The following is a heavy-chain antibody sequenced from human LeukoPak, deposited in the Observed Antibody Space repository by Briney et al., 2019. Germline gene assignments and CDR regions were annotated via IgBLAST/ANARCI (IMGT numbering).Heavy chain of an antibody. V-gene: IGHV4-34*01. CDR2: INHSGST. Sequence: SETLSLTCAVYGGSFSGYYWSWIRQPPGKGLEWIAEINHSGSTKYNPSLKSRVTISVDTSKNQFSLQLNSVTPEDTAVYYCARSGDGSGSYFSRYYYMDVWGKGTTVTISS. J-gene: IGHJ6*03. D-gene: IGHD3-10*01. CDR3: ARSGDGSGSYFSRYYYMDV. CDR1: GGSFSGYY.